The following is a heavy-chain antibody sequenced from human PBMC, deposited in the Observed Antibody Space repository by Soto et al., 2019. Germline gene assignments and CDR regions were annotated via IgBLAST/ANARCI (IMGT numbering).Heavy chain of an antibody. D-gene: IGHD6-6*01. J-gene: IGHJ6*03. CDR1: GFTFGDYA. V-gene: IGHV3-49*04. Sequence: GGSLRLSCTASGFTFGDYAMSWVRQAPGKGLEWVGFIRSKAYGVTTEYAASVKGRFSISRDDSKSIAYLQMNSLKTEDTAVYYCTSNVGVAARPGYYYYMDVWGKGTTVTVSS. CDR2: IRSKAYGVTT. CDR3: TSNVGVAARPGYYYYMDV.